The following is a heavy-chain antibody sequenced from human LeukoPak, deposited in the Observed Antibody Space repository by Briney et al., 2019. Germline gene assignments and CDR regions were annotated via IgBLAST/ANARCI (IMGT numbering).Heavy chain of an antibody. Sequence: GGSLRLSCAASGFTFSSYAMSWVRQAPGKGLEWVSYISSSGSTIYYADSVKGRFTISRDNAKKSLYLQMNSLRAEDTAVYYCARISSYYDCYWGQGTLVTVSS. CDR2: ISSSGSTI. CDR1: GFTFSSYA. D-gene: IGHD3-3*01. J-gene: IGHJ4*02. V-gene: IGHV3-48*04. CDR3: ARISSYYDCY.